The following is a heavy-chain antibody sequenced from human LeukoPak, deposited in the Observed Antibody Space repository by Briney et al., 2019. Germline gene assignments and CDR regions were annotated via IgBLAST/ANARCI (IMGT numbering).Heavy chain of an antibody. J-gene: IGHJ4*02. V-gene: IGHV4-34*01. CDR3: ARGQQQPPTSFFHY. Sequence: SETLSLTCAVYGGSFSGYYWSWIRQPPGKGLEWIGEINHSGSTNYNPSLKSRVTISVDTTKNQFSLKLSSVTAADTAVYYCARGQQQPPTSFFHYWGQGTLVTVSS. CDR2: INHSGST. D-gene: IGHD6-13*01. CDR1: GGSFSGYY.